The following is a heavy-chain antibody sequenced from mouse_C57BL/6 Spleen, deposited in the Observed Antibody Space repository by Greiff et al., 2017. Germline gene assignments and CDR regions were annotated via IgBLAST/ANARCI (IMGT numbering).Heavy chain of an antibody. V-gene: IGHV1-53*01. J-gene: IGHJ4*01. CDR3: ARCYYGNPTVRSYAMDY. Sequence: QVQLQQPGTELVKPGASVKLSCKASGYTFTSYWMHWVKQRPGQGLEWIGNINPSNGGTNYNEKFKSKATLTVDKSSSTAYIQLSSLASEDSAVYYCARCYYGNPTVRSYAMDYWGQGTSVTVSS. D-gene: IGHD2-1*01. CDR2: INPSNGGT. CDR1: GYTFTSYW.